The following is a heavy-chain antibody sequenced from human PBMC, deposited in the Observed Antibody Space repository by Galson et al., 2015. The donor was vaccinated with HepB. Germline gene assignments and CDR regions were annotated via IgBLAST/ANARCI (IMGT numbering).Heavy chain of an antibody. Sequence: QSGAEVKKPGESLKISCQVSGYTFPNYWIGWVRQMPGKGLEWMGIIFPSDSDTRYSPSFQGQVTISADNSINTAYLQWTRLKASDTAIYYCARRPRKDAFDSWGQGTMVTVSS. J-gene: IGHJ3*02. CDR1: GYTFPNYW. CDR3: ARRPRKDAFDS. CDR2: IFPSDSDT. V-gene: IGHV5-51*01.